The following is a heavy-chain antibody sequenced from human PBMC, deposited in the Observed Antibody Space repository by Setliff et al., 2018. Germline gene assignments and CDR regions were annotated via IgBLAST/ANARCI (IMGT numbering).Heavy chain of an antibody. CDR2: IKQDGSEK. V-gene: IGHV3-7*01. Sequence: LRLSCAASGFTFSSYWMSWVRQAPGKGLEWVANIKQDGSEKYYVDSVKGRFTISRDNAKNSLYLQMNSLRAEDTAGYYCARDYYDSSGYYDYFDYWGQGTLVTVSS. J-gene: IGHJ4*02. CDR1: GFTFSSYW. CDR3: ARDYYDSSGYYDYFDY. D-gene: IGHD3-22*01.